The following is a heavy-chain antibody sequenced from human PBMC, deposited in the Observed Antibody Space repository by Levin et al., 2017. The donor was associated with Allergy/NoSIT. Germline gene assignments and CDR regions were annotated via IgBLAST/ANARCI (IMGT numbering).Heavy chain of an antibody. D-gene: IGHD2-2*01. V-gene: IGHV3-11*05. Sequence: GESLKISCAASGFTFSDYYMSWIRQAPGKGLEWVSYISSSSSYTNYADSVKGRFTISRDNAKNSLYLQMNSLRAEDTAVYYCARESPAARTAYDYWGQGTLVTVSS. CDR1: GFTFSDYY. J-gene: IGHJ4*02. CDR2: ISSSSSYT. CDR3: ARESPAARTAYDY.